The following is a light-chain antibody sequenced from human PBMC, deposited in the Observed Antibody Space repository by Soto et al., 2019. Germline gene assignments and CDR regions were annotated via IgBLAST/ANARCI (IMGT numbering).Light chain of an antibody. CDR1: SSDIGGYYY. CDR2: DVN. J-gene: IGLJ2*01. V-gene: IGLV2-8*01. CDR3: SSYAGKNNMI. Sequence: QSALTQPPSASGSPGQSVTISCTGTSSDIGGYYYISWYQQHPGKAPKLMIYDVNKRPSGVPDRFSGSKSGNSASLTVSGLQTEEEADYYCSSYAGKNNMIFGGGTKLTVL.